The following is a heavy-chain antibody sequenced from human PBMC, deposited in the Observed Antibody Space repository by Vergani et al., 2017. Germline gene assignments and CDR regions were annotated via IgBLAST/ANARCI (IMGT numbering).Heavy chain of an antibody. V-gene: IGHV3-11*01. J-gene: IGHJ4*02. D-gene: IGHD2-8*01. Sequence: QVQLVESGGGLVKPGGSLRLSCAASGFTFSDYYMSWIRQAPGKGLEWVSYISSSGSTIYYADSVKGRFTISRDNAKNSLYLQMNSLRAEDTDVYYCARAYCTNGVCYNPLTGYPIPFFDYWGQGTLVTVSS. CDR2: ISSSGSTI. CDR3: ARAYCTNGVCYNPLTGYPIPFFDY. CDR1: GFTFSDYY.